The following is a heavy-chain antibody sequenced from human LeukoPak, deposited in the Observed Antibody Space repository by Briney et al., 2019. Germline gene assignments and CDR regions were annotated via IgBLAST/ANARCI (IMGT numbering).Heavy chain of an antibody. V-gene: IGHV3-30*03. D-gene: IGHD3-10*01. CDR3: ARGGYYGSGSYSQLYYFDY. CDR1: GFTFSSYG. CDR2: ISYDGSNK. J-gene: IGHJ4*02. Sequence: PGRSLRLSCAASGFTFSSYGMHWVRQAPGKGLEWVAVISYDGSNKYYADSVKGRFTISRDNAKNSLYLQMNSLRAEDTAVYYCARGGYYGSGSYSQLYYFDYWGQGTLVTVSS.